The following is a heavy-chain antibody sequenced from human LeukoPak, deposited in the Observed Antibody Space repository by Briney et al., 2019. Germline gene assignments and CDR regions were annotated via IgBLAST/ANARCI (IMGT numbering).Heavy chain of an antibody. V-gene: IGHV3-66*01. CDR1: GFTVSRNY. J-gene: IGHJ4*02. D-gene: IGHD3-16*02. CDR3: AKDFAGYDYVWGSYRTDY. CDR2: VYSGGST. Sequence: GGSLRLSCAASGFTVSRNYMSWVRQAPGKGLEWVSVVYSGGSTYYADSVKGRFTISRDNSKNTLYLQMNSLRAEDTAVYYCAKDFAGYDYVWGSYRTDYWGQGTLVTVSS.